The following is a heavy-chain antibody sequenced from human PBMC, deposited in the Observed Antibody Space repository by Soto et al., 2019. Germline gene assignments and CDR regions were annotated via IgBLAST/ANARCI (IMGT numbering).Heavy chain of an antibody. V-gene: IGHV3-7*01. CDR2: IKQDGSEQ. CDR1: GFTFSSYW. J-gene: IGHJ6*02. CDR3: ASIASTGRGWDV. D-gene: IGHD6-13*01. Sequence: EVQLVESGGGLVQPGGSLRLSCAASGFTFSSYWMSWVRQAPVKGLEWVGNIKQDGSEQNYGDFVKGRFTISRDNANNSLYLQMNSLRAEDTAVYYCASIASTGRGWDVWGQGTTVVVSS.